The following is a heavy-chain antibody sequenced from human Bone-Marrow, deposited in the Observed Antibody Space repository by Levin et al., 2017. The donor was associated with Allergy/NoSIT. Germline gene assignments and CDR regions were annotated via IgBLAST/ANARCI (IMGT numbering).Heavy chain of an antibody. J-gene: IGHJ6*03. CDR1: GGSLSGDYY. V-gene: IGHV4-34*01. Sequence: SETLSLTCAVYGGSLSGDYYWNWIRQSPGKGLEWIGQINHRGSTKYNPSLKSRVTMSADMSKNQFSVRLNSVTAADTAVYYCARGRGYSSGWGYFYSYIDVWAKGITVTVSS. CDR3: ARGRGYSSGWGYFYSYIDV. D-gene: IGHD6-19*01. CDR2: INHRGST.